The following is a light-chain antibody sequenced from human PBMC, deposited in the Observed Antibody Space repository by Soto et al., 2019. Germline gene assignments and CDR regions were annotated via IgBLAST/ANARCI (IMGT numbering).Light chain of an antibody. CDR1: QSISSSL. CDR3: QQYGSSPPLT. CDR2: GAS. V-gene: IGKV3-20*01. Sequence: EFVLTQSPDKLSLSPGERATLSCRASQSISSSLLAWYQQKPGQAPRLLIYGASSRGTGIPDRFSGSGSGTDFTLTISRLEPEDFAVYYCQQYGSSPPLTFGGGTKVEIK. J-gene: IGKJ4*01.